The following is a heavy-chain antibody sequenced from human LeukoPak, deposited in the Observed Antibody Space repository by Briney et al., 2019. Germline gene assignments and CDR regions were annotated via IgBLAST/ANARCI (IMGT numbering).Heavy chain of an antibody. J-gene: IGHJ6*03. V-gene: IGHV3-30*15. CDR1: EFTFSSYA. CDR3: ARESSGYEDYYHSYYMDV. Sequence: GGSLRLSCAPSEFTFSSYAMHWVRQAPGKGLEWVALISFDGRYTYHADSVRGRLTISRDNFENMLYLQMSSLRAEDTAVYYCARESSGYEDYYHSYYMDVWGKGTTVAVSS. CDR2: ISFDGRYT. D-gene: IGHD5-12*01.